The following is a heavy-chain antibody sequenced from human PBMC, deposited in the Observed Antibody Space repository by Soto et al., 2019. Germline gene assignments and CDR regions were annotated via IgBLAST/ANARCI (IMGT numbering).Heavy chain of an antibody. CDR1: GGSFSGYY. CDR3: ARGYYYDSSGFRFDP. Sequence: SETLSPTXAVYGGSFSGYYWSWIRQPPGKGLEWIGEINHSGSTNYNPSLKSRVTISVDTSKNQFSLKLSSVTAADTAVYYCARGYYYDSSGFRFDPWGQGTLVTVSS. D-gene: IGHD3-22*01. J-gene: IGHJ5*02. V-gene: IGHV4-34*01. CDR2: INHSGST.